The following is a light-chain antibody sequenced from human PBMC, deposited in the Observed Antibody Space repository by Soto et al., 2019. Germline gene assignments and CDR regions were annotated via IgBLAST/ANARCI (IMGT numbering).Light chain of an antibody. J-gene: IGKJ4*01. V-gene: IGKV3-20*01. Sequence: EIVLTQSPGTLSLSPGERATLSCRASQSVSSSYLAWYQQKPGQAPRLLIYGASRRATGIPDRFSGSGSGTDFTLTISRLEPEDFAVYYCQQYGSSPPGLTFGGGTK. CDR1: QSVSSSY. CDR2: GAS. CDR3: QQYGSSPPGLT.